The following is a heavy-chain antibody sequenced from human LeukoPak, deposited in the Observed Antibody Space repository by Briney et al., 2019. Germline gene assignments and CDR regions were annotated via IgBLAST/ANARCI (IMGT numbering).Heavy chain of an antibody. CDR3: ARAQSVRFLEWNYDY. J-gene: IGHJ4*02. CDR1: GFTFSSYW. V-gene: IGHV3-74*01. Sequence: GGSLRLSCAASGFTFSSYWMHWVRQAPGKGLVWVSRINSDGSSTSYADSVKGRFTMSRDNAKNTLYLQMNSLRAEDTAVYYCARAQSVRFLEWNYDYWGQGTLVTVSS. CDR2: INSDGSST. D-gene: IGHD3-3*01.